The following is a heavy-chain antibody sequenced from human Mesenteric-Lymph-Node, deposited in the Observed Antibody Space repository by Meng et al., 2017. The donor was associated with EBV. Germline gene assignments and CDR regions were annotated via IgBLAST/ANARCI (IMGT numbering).Heavy chain of an antibody. D-gene: IGHD6-19*01. J-gene: IGHJ4*02. CDR1: GYNLHSYY. CDR2: INPSSGST. CDR3: VRVDRYSSGTFDY. Sequence: QAEPGAAGGEVKKPGASVKVSCKALGYNLHSYYMTCVRQDPGHGLECMGIINPSSGSTTYAQKFQGRVTMTRDTSTTTVHMELSSLRSEDTAVYYCVRVDRYSSGTFDYWGQGTLVTVSS. V-gene: IGHV1-46*02.